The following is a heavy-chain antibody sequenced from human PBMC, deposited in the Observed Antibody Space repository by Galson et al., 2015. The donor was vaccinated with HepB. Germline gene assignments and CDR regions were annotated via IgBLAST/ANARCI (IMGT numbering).Heavy chain of an antibody. CDR3: AKSWSNYYIFDH. Sequence: SLRLSCAASGFTFDDYAMSWVRQAPGKGLEWVSTISGSGGSTYYVDSVKGRFAISRDNSKNTLYLQMNSLRAEDTAIYYCAKSWSNYYIFDHWGQGTLVTVSS. CDR2: ISGSGGST. D-gene: IGHD3-3*01. V-gene: IGHV3-23*01. J-gene: IGHJ4*02. CDR1: GFTFDDYA.